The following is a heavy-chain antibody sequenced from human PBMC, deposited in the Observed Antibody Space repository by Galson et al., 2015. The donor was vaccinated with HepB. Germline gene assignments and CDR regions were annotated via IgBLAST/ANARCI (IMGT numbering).Heavy chain of an antibody. V-gene: IGHV3-73*01. J-gene: IGHJ6*02. CDR1: GFTFSGSA. D-gene: IGHD3-3*01. CDR3: TRQLVRITIFGVVISLGGMDV. CDR2: IRSKANSYAT. Sequence: SLRLSCAASGFTFSGSAMHWVRQASGKGLEWVGRIRSKANSYATAYAASVKGRFTISRDDSKNTAYLQMNSLKTEETAVYYCTRQLVRITIFGVVISLGGMDVWGQGTPVTVSS.